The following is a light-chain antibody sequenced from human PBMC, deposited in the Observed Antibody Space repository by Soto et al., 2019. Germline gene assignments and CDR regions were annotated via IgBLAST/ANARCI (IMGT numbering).Light chain of an antibody. V-gene: IGLV2-23*03. CDR1: SSDVGSYNL. J-gene: IGLJ2*01. CDR2: EGS. CDR3: CSYAGSSTFSLV. Sequence: QSALTQPASVSGSPGQSITISCTGTSSDVGSYNLVSWYQQHPGKAPKLMIYEGSKRPSGVSNRFSGSKSGNTASLTISGLQDEDEADYYCCSYAGSSTFSLVFGGGTKLTVL.